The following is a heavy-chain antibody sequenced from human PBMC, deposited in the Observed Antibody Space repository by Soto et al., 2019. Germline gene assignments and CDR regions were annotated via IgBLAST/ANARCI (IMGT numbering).Heavy chain of an antibody. CDR2: ISSSGSTI. CDR3: ARDPPSNDDYIWGSYRYGNYFDS. CDR1: GFTFSDYY. J-gene: IGHJ4*02. Sequence: QVQLVESGGGLVKPGGSLRLSCAASGFTFSDYYMSWIRQAPGKGLEWVSYISSSGSTIYYADSVKGRFTISRDNAKKSLDQQMNSLRAEDTAVYYCARDPPSNDDYIWGSYRYGNYFDSWGQGTLVTVSS. V-gene: IGHV3-11*01. D-gene: IGHD3-16*02.